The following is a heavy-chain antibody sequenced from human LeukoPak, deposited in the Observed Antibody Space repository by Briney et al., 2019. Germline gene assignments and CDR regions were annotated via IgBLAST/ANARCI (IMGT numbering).Heavy chain of an antibody. CDR2: IGTAGDT. V-gene: IGHV3-13*01. CDR3: ARCGMTTEEYYFDS. CDR1: GFTFSSYD. J-gene: IGHJ4*02. Sequence: GGSLRLSCAASGFTFSSYDMHWVRQATGKGLEWVSAIGTAGDTYYPGSVKGRFTISRENAKNSLYLQMNSLRAGDTAVYYCARCGMTTEEYYFDSWGQGTLVTVSS. D-gene: IGHD4-17*01.